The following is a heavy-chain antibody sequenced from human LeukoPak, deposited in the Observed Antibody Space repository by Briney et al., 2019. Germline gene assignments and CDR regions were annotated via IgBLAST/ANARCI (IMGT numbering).Heavy chain of an antibody. D-gene: IGHD3-16*01. V-gene: IGHV3-53*01. CDR3: GRGMWGGRFEY. CDR2: IYSGGTS. CDR1: GFTVSDNY. Sequence: GGSLRLSCAASGFTVSDNYMSWVRQAPGKGLQWVSVIYSGGTSYSADSVRGRFIISRDNSKNTLYLQMNSLRADDTAVYYCGRGMWGGRFEYWGQGTLVTVSS. J-gene: IGHJ4*02.